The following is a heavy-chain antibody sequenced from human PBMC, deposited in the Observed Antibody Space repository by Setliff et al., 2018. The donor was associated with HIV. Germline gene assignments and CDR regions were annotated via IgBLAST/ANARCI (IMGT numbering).Heavy chain of an antibody. CDR1: GGSISSYY. CDR3: ARGITMISAGYYYYYMDV. D-gene: IGHD3-22*01. V-gene: IGHV4-4*07. J-gene: IGHJ6*03. CDR2: IYSSGST. Sequence: SETLSLTCTVSGGSISSYYGSWIRQSAGKGLEWIGRIYSSGSTNYNPSLKSRVSMSVDTSKNQFSLKLSSVTAADTAVYYCARGITMISAGYYYYYMDVWGKGTTVTVSS.